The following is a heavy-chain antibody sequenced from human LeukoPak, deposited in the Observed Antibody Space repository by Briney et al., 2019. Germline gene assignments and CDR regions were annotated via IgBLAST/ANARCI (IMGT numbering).Heavy chain of an antibody. CDR2: IYYTGST. D-gene: IGHD6-13*01. V-gene: IGHV4-38-2*01. CDR1: GYSISSGYY. Sequence: SETLSLTCAVSGYSISSGYYWAWIRQSPGKGLEWIGSIYYTGSTYYNPSLKSRATISLDTSKNQNQFSLRLDSVTAADTALYYCARRGAGTCFNYWGQGTLVTVSS. J-gene: IGHJ4*02. CDR3: ARRGAGTCFNY.